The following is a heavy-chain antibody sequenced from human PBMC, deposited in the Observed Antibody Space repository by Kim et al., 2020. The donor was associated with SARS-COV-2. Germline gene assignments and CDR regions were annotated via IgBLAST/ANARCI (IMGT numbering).Heavy chain of an antibody. CDR3: ARKQHSGWPNYYGMDV. D-gene: IGHD6-19*01. Sequence: GNGPFTISRDNSKNTLYLQMNSLRAEDTAVYYCARKQHSGWPNYYGMDVWGQGTTVTVSS. V-gene: IGHV3-30*07. J-gene: IGHJ6*02.